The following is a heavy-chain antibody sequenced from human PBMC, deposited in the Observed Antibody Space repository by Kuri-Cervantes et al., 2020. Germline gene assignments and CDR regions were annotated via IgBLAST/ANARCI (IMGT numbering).Heavy chain of an antibody. CDR1: GFTFNNYG. D-gene: IGHD3-22*01. CDR3: ARVGSGYSAGY. Sequence: GESLKISCAASGFTFNNYGMHWVRQAPGKGLEWVAFIRYDGSNEYYVDSVKGRFTISRDNSKSSLYLQMNSLRVEDTAVYYCARVGSGYSAGYWGQGTLVTVSS. CDR2: IRYDGSNE. J-gene: IGHJ4*02. V-gene: IGHV3-30*02.